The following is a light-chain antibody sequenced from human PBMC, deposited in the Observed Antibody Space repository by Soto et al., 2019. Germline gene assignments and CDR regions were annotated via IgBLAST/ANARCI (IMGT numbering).Light chain of an antibody. Sequence: EMELTQSPATLSLSPGEGATLSCRASQSVGNSLAWYQQIPGQAPRLLIYGASSRATGIPDRFSGSGSGTDFTLTISRLEPEDFAVYYCQQYGSSPLTFGGGTKV. CDR1: QSVGNS. J-gene: IGKJ4*01. CDR3: QQYGSSPLT. CDR2: GAS. V-gene: IGKV3-20*01.